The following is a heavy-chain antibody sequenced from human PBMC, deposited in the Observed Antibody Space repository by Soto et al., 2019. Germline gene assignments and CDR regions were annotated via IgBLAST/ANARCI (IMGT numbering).Heavy chain of an antibody. CDR2: INSDGSST. D-gene: IGHD6-13*01. CDR1: GFTFSSYW. Sequence: EVQLVESGGGLVQPGGSLRLSCAASGFTFSSYWMHWVRQAPGKGLVWVSRINSDGSSTSYADSVKGRFTISRDNAKNTLYLQMNSLRAEDTAVYYCARDIRIAAAGTVPWYYYYGMDVWGQGTTVTVSS. J-gene: IGHJ6*02. CDR3: ARDIRIAAAGTVPWYYYYGMDV. V-gene: IGHV3-74*01.